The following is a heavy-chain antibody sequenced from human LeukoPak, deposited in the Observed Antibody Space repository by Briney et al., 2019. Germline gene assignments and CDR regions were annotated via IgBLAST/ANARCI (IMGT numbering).Heavy chain of an antibody. D-gene: IGHD5-18*01. CDR3: ARVGYSYGYQVDY. CDR2: INPNSGGT. Sequence: GASVKVSCKASGYTFTGYYMHWVRQAPGLGLEWMGWINPNSGGTNYAQKFQGRVTMTRDTSISTAYMELSRLRSDDTAVYYCARVGYSYGYQVDYWGQGTLVTVSS. CDR1: GYTFTGYY. V-gene: IGHV1-2*02. J-gene: IGHJ4*02.